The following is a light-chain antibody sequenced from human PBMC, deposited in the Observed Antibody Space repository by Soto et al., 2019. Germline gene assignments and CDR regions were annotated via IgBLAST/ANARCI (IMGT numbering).Light chain of an antibody. CDR3: SSYTSSSTWV. V-gene: IGLV2-14*01. J-gene: IGLJ3*02. CDR1: SSDVGGYNY. Sequence: QSALTQPASVSGSPGRSITISCTGTSSDVGGYNYVSWYQHHPGKAPKLMIYGVSNRPSGVSNRFSGSKSGNTASLTISGLQAEDEGDYYCSSYTSSSTWVFGGGTKLTVL. CDR2: GVS.